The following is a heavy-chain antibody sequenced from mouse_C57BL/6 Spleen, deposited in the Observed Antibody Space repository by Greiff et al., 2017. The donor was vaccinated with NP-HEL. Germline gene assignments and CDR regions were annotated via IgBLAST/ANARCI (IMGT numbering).Heavy chain of an antibody. V-gene: IGHV1-63*01. D-gene: IGHD2-4*01. CDR2: IYPGGGYT. J-gene: IGHJ3*01. Sequence: QVQLQQSGAELVRPGTSVKMSCKASGYTFTNYWIGWAKQRAGHGLEWIGAIYPGGGYTNYNEQLKGKATLTADKSSSTAYMQCSSLTSEDAASYYCARTADYDDDGRWFAYWGQVTLVTVSA. CDR3: ARTADYDDDGRWFAY. CDR1: GYTFTNYW.